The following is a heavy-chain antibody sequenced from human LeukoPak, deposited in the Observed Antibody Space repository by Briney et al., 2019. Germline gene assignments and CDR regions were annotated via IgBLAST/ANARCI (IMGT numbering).Heavy chain of an antibody. V-gene: IGHV3-23*01. J-gene: IGHJ4*02. D-gene: IGHD6-13*01. CDR1: GFTFSSYA. CDR2: ISGSGGST. Sequence: GGSLRLSCAASGFTFSSYAMSWVRQAPGKGLEWVSAISGSGGSTYYADSVKGRFTISRDKSKNTLYLQMNSLRAEDTAVYYCARGYSSSWYVVQFDYWGQGTLVTVSS. CDR3: ARGYSSSWYVVQFDY.